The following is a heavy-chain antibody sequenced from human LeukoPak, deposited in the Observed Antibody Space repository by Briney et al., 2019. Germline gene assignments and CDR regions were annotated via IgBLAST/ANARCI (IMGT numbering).Heavy chain of an antibody. Sequence: PGGSLRLSCAASGFTFSAYWMSWVRQAPGKGLEWVAHIKGDGSEKYSVDSVKGRFTISRDNAKSSLYLQMNSLRAEDTALYYCARGGFGYVYFDYRGKGSLVTVSS. D-gene: IGHD2-8*01. CDR3: ARGGFGYVYFDY. V-gene: IGHV3-7*01. J-gene: IGHJ4*02. CDR1: GFTFSAYW. CDR2: IKGDGSEK.